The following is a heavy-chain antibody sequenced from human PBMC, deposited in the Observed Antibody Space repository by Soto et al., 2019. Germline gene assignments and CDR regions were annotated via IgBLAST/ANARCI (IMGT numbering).Heavy chain of an antibody. CDR1: GYTFITYF. V-gene: IGHV1-46*03. J-gene: IGHJ5*02. D-gene: IGHD6-6*01. Sequence: PSVKVSCKASGYTFITYFMHWVRQAPGQGLEWMGVINPSRGTTTYAQKFQDRVTMTRDTSASTVYMELSSLRSEDTAMYYCARSYISSSYWFDPWGQGTLVTVSS. CDR2: INPSRGTT. CDR3: ARSYISSSYWFDP.